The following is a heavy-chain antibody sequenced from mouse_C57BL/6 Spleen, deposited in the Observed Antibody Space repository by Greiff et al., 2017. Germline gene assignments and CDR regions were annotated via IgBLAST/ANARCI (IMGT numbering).Heavy chain of an antibody. Sequence: QVQLQQPGAELVMPGASVKLSCKASGYTFTSYWMHWVKQRPGQGLEWIGDIDPSDSYTNYNQKFKGQSTLTVDKSSSTAYMQLSSLTSEDSAVYYCARGYDFGLDYWGQGTLVTVSA. J-gene: IGHJ3*01. CDR2: IDPSDSYT. V-gene: IGHV1-69*01. D-gene: IGHD2-4*01. CDR3: ARGYDFGLDY. CDR1: GYTFTSYW.